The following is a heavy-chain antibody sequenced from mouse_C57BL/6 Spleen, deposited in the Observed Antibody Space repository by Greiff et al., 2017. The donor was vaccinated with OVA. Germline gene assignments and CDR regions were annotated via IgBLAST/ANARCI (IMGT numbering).Heavy chain of an antibody. D-gene: IGHD2-4*01. CDR2: FYPGSGSI. CDR1: GYTFTEYT. Sequence: VKLVESGAELVKPGASVTLSCKASGYTFTEYTIHWVKQRPGQGLEWIGWFYPGSGSIKYNEKFKDKATLTADKSSSTVYMELSRLTSEDSAVYFCARREELPIYYDYGGGLDYWGQGTTLTVSS. V-gene: IGHV1-62-2*01. J-gene: IGHJ2*01. CDR3: ARREELPIYYDYGGGLDY.